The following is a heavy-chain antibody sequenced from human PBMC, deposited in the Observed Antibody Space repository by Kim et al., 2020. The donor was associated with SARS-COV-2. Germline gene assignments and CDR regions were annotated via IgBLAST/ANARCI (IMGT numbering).Heavy chain of an antibody. CDR2: ISTYNGNT. J-gene: IGHJ4*02. V-gene: IGHV1-18*01. CDR1: GYTFATHG. D-gene: IGHD5-18*01. CDR3: ARDGYNARFFDY. Sequence: ASVKVSCKTSGYTFATHGISWVRQAPGQGLEWMGWISTYNGNTNYAQKLQGRVTMTTDTSTSAAYMELRSLRSDDTAVYYCARDGYNARFFDYWGQGTLVTVSS.